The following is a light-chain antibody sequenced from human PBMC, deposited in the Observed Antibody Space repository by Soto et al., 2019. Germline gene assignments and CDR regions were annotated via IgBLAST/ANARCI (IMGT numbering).Light chain of an antibody. J-gene: IGKJ1*01. V-gene: IGKV3D-15*01. CDR3: QQYGNSPQT. CDR1: QSVSSN. CDR2: GAS. Sequence: IMMTQSPSTLSVSTGERATLSCRASQSVSSNLAWYQQKPGQAPRLLIYGASTRATGIPARFSGSGSGTDFTLTISRLEPEDFAVYYCQQYGNSPQTFAQGTKVDIK.